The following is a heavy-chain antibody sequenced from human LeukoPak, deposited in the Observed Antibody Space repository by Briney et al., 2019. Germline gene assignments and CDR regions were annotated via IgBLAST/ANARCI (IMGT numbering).Heavy chain of an antibody. Sequence: SETLSLTCTVSGGSISSYYWSWTRQPPGKGLEWIGYIYYSGSTNYNPSLKSRVTISVDTSKNQFSLKLSSVTAADTAVYYCARNPHLDYWGQGTLVTVSS. CDR2: IYYSGST. V-gene: IGHV4-59*01. J-gene: IGHJ4*02. CDR3: ARNPHLDY. CDR1: GGSISSYY.